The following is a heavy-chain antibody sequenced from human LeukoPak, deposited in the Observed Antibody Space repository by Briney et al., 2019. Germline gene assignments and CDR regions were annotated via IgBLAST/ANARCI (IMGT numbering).Heavy chain of an antibody. J-gene: IGHJ3*02. V-gene: IGHV4-59*11. Sequence: SETLSLTCAVSDDSFSSHYWTWIRQPPGKGLEWIGYISYIGSTNYNPSLKSRATISIDTSKNQFSLKLTSVTAADTAVYYCARDLITVTKGFDIWGQGTVVSVSS. CDR3: ARDLITVTKGFDI. D-gene: IGHD4-17*01. CDR1: DDSFSSHY. CDR2: ISYIGST.